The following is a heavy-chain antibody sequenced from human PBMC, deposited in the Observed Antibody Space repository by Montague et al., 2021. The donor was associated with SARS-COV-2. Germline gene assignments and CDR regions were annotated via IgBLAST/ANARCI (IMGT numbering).Heavy chain of an antibody. V-gene: IGHV4-39*01. CDR3: ARHLAYCAGDCYPDYFDY. J-gene: IGHJ4*02. CDR2: IHNGGTT. D-gene: IGHD2-21*01. Sequence: SETLSLTCTVSGGSLSSGLFYWGWIRQPPGKGLEWIGSIHNGGTTTNNPSLKSRVTLSADSSKNQFPLRLDTMTAADTAVYYCARHLAYCAGDCYPDYFDYWGLGTLVTVSS. CDR1: GGSLSSGLFY.